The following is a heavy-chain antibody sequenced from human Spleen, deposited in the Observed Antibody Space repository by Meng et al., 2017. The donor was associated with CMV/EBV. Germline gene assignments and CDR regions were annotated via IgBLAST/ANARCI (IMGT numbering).Heavy chain of an antibody. Sequence: GGSLRLSCAASGFTFSSYAMHWVRQAPGKGLEWVAVISYDGSNKYYADSVKGRFTISRDNSKNTLYLQMNSLRAEDTAVYYCARGRGGTEQLVLHYFDYWGQGTLVTVSS. CDR3: ARGRGGTEQLVLHYFDY. D-gene: IGHD6-6*01. CDR2: ISYDGSNK. CDR1: GFTFSSYA. V-gene: IGHV3-30-3*01. J-gene: IGHJ4*02.